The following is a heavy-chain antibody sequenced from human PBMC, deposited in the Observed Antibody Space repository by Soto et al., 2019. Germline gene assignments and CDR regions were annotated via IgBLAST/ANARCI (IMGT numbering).Heavy chain of an antibody. CDR2: ICPGDSDT. D-gene: IGHD6-19*01. J-gene: IGHJ3*01. Sequence: PGESLKISCEASGYSYINYWIGWVRQMPGKGLEWMGVICPGDSDTRYSPSFQGQVTISADKSISTAYLQWSSLKASDTAMYFCGRYVVSPVADSDLDAFDFWGQGTMVTVSS. CDR3: GRYVVSPVADSDLDAFDF. V-gene: IGHV5-51*01. CDR1: GYSYINYW.